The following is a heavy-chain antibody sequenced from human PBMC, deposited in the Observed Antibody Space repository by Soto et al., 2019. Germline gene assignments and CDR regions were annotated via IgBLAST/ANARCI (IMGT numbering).Heavy chain of an antibody. V-gene: IGHV3-23*01. CDR1: GFTFSSYA. CDR3: AKVAKEFYDSSGYYRPY. Sequence: QTGGSLRLSCAASGFTFSSYAMSWVRQAPGKGLEWVSAISGSGGSTYYADSVKGRFTISRDNSKNTLYLQMNSLRAEDTAVYYCAKVAKEFYDSSGYYRPYWGQGTLVTVSS. J-gene: IGHJ4*02. D-gene: IGHD3-22*01. CDR2: ISGSGGST.